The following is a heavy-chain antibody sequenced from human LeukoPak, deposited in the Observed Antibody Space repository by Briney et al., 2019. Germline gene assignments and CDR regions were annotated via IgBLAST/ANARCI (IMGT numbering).Heavy chain of an antibody. CDR2: IKQDGSEK. Sequence: GGSLRLSCAASGLTFSSYWMSWVRQAPGKGLERVANIKQDGSEKHYVDSVTGRFTISRDNTKNSLYLQMDSLRADDTAVYYCARDLAGPPQEAFDIWGQGTMVTVSS. V-gene: IGHV3-7*01. CDR1: GLTFSSYW. J-gene: IGHJ3*02. CDR3: ARDLAGPPQEAFDI.